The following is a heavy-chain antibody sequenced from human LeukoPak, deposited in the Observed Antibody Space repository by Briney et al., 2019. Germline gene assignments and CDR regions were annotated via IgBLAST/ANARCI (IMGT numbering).Heavy chain of an antibody. J-gene: IGHJ5*02. CDR3: ARGGASSEWSDP. CDR1: GDSISGYY. V-gene: IGHV4-59*01. Sequence: SETLSLTCTVSGDSISGYYWSWIRQPPGKGLEWIAFIHSSGTTNYSPSLKSRVSISVDTSNNQFSLNVNSVTAADTAVYYCARGGASSEWSDPWGQGTLVTVSS. CDR2: IHSSGTT. D-gene: IGHD6-25*01.